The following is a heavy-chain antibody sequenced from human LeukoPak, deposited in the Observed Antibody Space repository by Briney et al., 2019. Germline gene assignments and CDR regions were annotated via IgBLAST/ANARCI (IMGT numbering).Heavy chain of an antibody. V-gene: IGHV4-4*02. Sequence: PSETLSLTCGVSGGSISNTNWWTWVRQPPGKGLEWIGEVNLQGSTNYNPSLKSRVTISVDTSKNQFSLKLSSVTAADTAVYYCASAGPVSGHWGQGTLVTVSS. CDR3: ASAGPVSGH. J-gene: IGHJ4*02. D-gene: IGHD3-10*01. CDR2: VNLQGST. CDR1: GGSISNTNW.